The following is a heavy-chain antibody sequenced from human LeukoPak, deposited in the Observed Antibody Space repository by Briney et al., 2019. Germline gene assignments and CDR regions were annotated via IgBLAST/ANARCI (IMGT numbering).Heavy chain of an antibody. V-gene: IGHV3-48*02. Sequence: PGGSLRLSCAASGFTFSSYSMNWVRQAPGKGLEWVSYISSTISTIYYADSVKGRFTTSRDNAKNSLYLQMNSLRDEDTAVYYCARWESGSYLILDHWGQGTLVTVSS. CDR1: GFTFSSYS. CDR2: ISSTISTI. D-gene: IGHD1-26*01. CDR3: ARWESGSYLILDH. J-gene: IGHJ4*02.